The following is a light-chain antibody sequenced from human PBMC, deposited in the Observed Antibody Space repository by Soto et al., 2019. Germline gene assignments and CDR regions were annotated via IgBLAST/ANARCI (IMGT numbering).Light chain of an antibody. CDR3: QQYVFYRGT. J-gene: IGKJ1*01. CDR1: QRISGW. V-gene: IGKV1-5*01. Sequence: DIQMTQSPSALSESVGDRVTITCGASQRISGWLAWFQQKPGKAPKLLIYDASSLESGVPSRFSGSGSGTEFTLTNTSLQPDDFATYYCQQYVFYRGTFGQGTKVDI. CDR2: DAS.